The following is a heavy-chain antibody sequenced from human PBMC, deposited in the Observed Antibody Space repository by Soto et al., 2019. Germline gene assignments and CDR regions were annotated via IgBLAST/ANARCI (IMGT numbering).Heavy chain of an antibody. CDR1: GFSLSTSGVG. V-gene: IGHV2-5*05. CDR2: IYWVDDE. J-gene: IGHJ6*02. Sequence: QITLKESGPTLVKPTQTLTLTCTFSGFSLSTSGVGVAWIRQSPGKALEWLALIYWVDDERYGPSLKTSRTITKDTSKNQVVVTMTNMDPVDTATYYCAHKGGRGAGMDVWGQGTTVTVSS. D-gene: IGHD2-15*01. CDR3: AHKGGRGAGMDV.